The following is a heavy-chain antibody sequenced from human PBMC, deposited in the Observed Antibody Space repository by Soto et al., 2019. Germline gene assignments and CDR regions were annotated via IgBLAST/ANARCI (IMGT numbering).Heavy chain of an antibody. CDR3: AREGGVVPAAIRALAPYYYYYYGMDV. V-gene: IGHV1-18*01. CDR2: ISAYNGNT. CDR1: GYTFTSYG. D-gene: IGHD2-2*01. Sequence: ASVKVSCRASGYTFTSYGISWVRQAPGQGLEWMGWISAYNGNTNYAQKLQGRVTMTTDTSTSTAYMGLRSLRSDDTAVYYCAREGGVVPAAIRALAPYYYYYYGMDVWAQGTTVTVSS. J-gene: IGHJ6*02.